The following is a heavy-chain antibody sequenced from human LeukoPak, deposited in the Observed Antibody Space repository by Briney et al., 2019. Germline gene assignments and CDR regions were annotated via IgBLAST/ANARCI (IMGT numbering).Heavy chain of an antibody. CDR2: ISYDGSNK. CDR1: GFTFTNYG. D-gene: IGHD2-2*01. Sequence: PGRSLRLSCAASGFTFTNYGMHWVRQAPGKGLEWVAVISYDGSNKFYADSVKGRFTISRDTSKNTLYLQMNSLRADDTAVYYCAKEAGYCSSTSCSLYYFYDMDVWGQGTTVTVSS. CDR3: AKEAGYCSSTSCSLYYFYDMDV. J-gene: IGHJ6*02. V-gene: IGHV3-30*18.